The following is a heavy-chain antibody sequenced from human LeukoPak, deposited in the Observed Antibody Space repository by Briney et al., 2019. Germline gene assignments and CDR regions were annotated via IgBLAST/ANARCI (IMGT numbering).Heavy chain of an antibody. CDR1: GFTFSSYE. Sequence: GGSLRLSCAASGFTFSSYEMNWVRQAPGKGLEWVSYIRSGGGNIYYADSVKGRFTISRDNAKRSLYLQMNSLRAEDTAVFYCARALPVAGSVFFDSWGQGTLVTVSS. CDR3: ARALPVAGSVFFDS. J-gene: IGHJ4*02. D-gene: IGHD6-19*01. V-gene: IGHV3-48*03. CDR2: IRSGGGNI.